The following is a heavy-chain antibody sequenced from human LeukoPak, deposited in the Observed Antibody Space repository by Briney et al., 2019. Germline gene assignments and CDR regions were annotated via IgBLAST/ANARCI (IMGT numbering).Heavy chain of an antibody. D-gene: IGHD4-17*01. CDR2: IYYSGSS. CDR3: ARDRESRTTNDYGDYSYYYYGMDV. Sequence: PSETLSLTCTVSGGSISSSSYYWGWIRQPPGKELEWIGSIYYSGSSYYNPSLKSRVTISVDTSKNQFSLKLSSVTAADTAVYYCARDRESRTTNDYGDYSYYYYGMDVWGQGTTVTVSS. CDR1: GGSISSSSYY. J-gene: IGHJ6*02. V-gene: IGHV4-39*07.